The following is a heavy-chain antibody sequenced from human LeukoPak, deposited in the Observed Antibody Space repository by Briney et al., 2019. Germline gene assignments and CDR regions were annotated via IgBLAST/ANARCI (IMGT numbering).Heavy chain of an antibody. Sequence: PSETLSLTCTVSGGSISSGGYYWSWLRQHPGTGLEWIGYIYYSGSTYYNPSLKSRVTISVDTSKNQFSLKLSSVTAADTAVYYCARVISSTVVTFDYWGQGTLVTVSS. J-gene: IGHJ4*02. V-gene: IGHV4-31*03. CDR1: GGSISSGGYY. CDR2: IYYSGST. CDR3: ARVISSTVVTFDY. D-gene: IGHD4-23*01.